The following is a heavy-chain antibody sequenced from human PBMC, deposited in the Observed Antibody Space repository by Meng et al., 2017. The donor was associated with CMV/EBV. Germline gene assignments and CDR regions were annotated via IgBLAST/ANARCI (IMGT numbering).Heavy chain of an antibody. CDR1: GGSFSGYY. V-gene: IGHV4-34*01. CDR2: INHSGST. Sequence: SETLSLTCAVYGGSFSGYYWSWIRQPPGKGLECIGEINHSGSTNYNPSLKSRVTISVDTSKNQFSLKLSSVTAADTAVYYCARGRYCSSTSCTYYYYGMDVWGQGTTVTVSS. CDR3: ARGRYCSSTSCTYYYYGMDV. D-gene: IGHD2-2*01. J-gene: IGHJ6*02.